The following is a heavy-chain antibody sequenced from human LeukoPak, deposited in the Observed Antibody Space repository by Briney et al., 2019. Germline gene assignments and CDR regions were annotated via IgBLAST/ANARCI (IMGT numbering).Heavy chain of an antibody. Sequence: GGSLRLSCAASGFTFSSYGMSWVRQAPGKGLEWVSYITNSGSAVEYADSVKGRFTMSRDNGQNSLYLQMNSLRPDDTAIYYCARGHWGLDNWGQGTLVTVSS. CDR1: GFTFSSYG. CDR3: ARGHWGLDN. CDR2: ITNSGSAV. V-gene: IGHV3-48*04. D-gene: IGHD7-27*01. J-gene: IGHJ4*02.